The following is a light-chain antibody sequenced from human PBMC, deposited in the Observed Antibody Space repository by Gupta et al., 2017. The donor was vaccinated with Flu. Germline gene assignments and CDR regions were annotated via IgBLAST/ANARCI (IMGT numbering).Light chain of an antibody. V-gene: IGKV3-20*01. CDR2: GAS. CDR1: QSFGNSF. J-gene: IGKJ3*01. CDR3: QQYGDSPFT. Sequence: GTLSLSPGERATLSRRASQSFGNSFLAWFQQKPGQAPRLLIYGASRRATGIPDRFSGSESGTDFTLTISRLEPEDFAVYYCQQYGDSPFTFGPGTKVDIK.